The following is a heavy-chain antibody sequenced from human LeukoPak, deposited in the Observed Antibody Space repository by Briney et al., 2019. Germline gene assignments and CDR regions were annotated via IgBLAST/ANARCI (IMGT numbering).Heavy chain of an antibody. V-gene: IGHV4-59*01. J-gene: IGHJ4*02. CDR2: IYYSGST. CDR1: GGSISTYY. D-gene: IGHD3-10*01. Sequence: SETLSLTCSVSGGSISTYYWTWIRQPPGKGLEWIGYIYYSGSTNYNPSLKSRVTISLDTSKNQFSLKLSSVTAADTAVYYCARRRYASGEFDYWGQGTLVTVSS. CDR3: ARRRYASGEFDY.